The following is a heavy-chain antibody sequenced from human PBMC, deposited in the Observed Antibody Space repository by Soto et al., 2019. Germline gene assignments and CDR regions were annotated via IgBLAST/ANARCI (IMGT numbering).Heavy chain of an antibody. CDR3: ARHHYYSNHYYDGMDV. Sequence: QVQLQESGPGLVKPSGTLSLTCAVSGDSISSSNWWSWVRQPPGKGLEWIGEILNDGSTNNNPSLKSRVTISVDKSRTQVSLKRTFVTAAETAVYYCARHHYYSNHYYDGMDVW. D-gene: IGHD4-4*01. CDR2: ILNDGST. V-gene: IGHV4-4*02. CDR1: GDSISSSNW. J-gene: IGHJ6*01.